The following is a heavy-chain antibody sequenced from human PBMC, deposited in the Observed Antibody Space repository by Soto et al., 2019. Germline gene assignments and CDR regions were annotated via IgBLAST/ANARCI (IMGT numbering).Heavy chain of an antibody. CDR1: GGSISSSSYY. J-gene: IGHJ5*02. CDR3: ARDQLEGNWFDP. V-gene: IGHV4-39*07. Sequence: SETLSLTCTVSGGSISSSSYYWGWIRQPPGKGLEWIGYIYHSGSTLYNPSLKSRVTISVDKSKNQFSLKLTSVTAADTAVYYCARDQLEGNWFDPWGQGTLVT. CDR2: IYHSGST. D-gene: IGHD1-1*01.